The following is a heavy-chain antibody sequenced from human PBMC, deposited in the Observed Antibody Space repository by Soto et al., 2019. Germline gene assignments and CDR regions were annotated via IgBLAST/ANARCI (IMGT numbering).Heavy chain of an antibody. D-gene: IGHD5-12*01. J-gene: IGHJ4*02. Sequence: QVQLVQSGAEVKKPGSSVKVSCKASGDTFTIFAISWVRQAPGQGLEWMGGIIPTIGTTNYAQRFQGRITITGDESTGTAYMELSSLTSEDRAVYYCARDLGSGYDPGDYWGQGTLVTVSS. CDR2: IIPTIGTT. CDR1: GDTFTIFA. CDR3: ARDLGSGYDPGDY. V-gene: IGHV1-69*12.